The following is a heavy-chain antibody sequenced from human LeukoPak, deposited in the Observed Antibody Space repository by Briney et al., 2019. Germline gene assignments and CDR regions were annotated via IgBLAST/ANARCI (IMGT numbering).Heavy chain of an antibody. J-gene: IGHJ6*03. V-gene: IGHV3-23*01. CDR2: ISGSGATT. D-gene: IGHD6-6*01. Sequence: GGSLRLSCAASGFTFNRYAMNWVRQAPGKGLEWVSGISGSGATTYYGDSVKGRVTISRDNSKNTLYLQMTSLRAEDTAVYFCAKDQHSTSLNYMDVWGDGTTVTVSS. CDR1: GFTFNRYA. CDR3: AKDQHSTSLNYMDV.